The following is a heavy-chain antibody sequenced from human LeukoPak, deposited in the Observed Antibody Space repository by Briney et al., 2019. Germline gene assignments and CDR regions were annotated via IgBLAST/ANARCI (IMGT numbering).Heavy chain of an antibody. D-gene: IGHD3-16*02. J-gene: IGHJ4*02. V-gene: IGHV3-21*01. CDR2: ISSSAAYI. Sequence: PGGSLRLSCAASGFPFSGYSLHWVRQAPGKGLEWVSSISSSAAYIAYADSVKGRFTISRDNAKNSLYLQMNSLRAEDTAVYYCARDRRVKAYDYVWGSYRSIDYWGQGTLVTVSS. CDR1: GFPFSGYS. CDR3: ARDRRVKAYDYVWGSYRSIDY.